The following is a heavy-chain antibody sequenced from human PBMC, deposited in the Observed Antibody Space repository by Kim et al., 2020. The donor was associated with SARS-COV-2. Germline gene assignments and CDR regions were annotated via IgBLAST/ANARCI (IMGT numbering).Heavy chain of an antibody. CDR3: TRLWSGAAGTQ. Sequence: TAYAASVKGRFTISRDDSKNTAYLRMNSLKTEDTAVYYCTRLWSGAAGTQWGQGTLVTVSS. J-gene: IGHJ4*02. V-gene: IGHV3-73*01. CDR2: T. D-gene: IGHD6-13*01.